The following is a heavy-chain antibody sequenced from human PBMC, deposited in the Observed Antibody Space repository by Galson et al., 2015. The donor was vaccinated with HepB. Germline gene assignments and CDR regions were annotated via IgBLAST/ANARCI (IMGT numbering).Heavy chain of an antibody. CDR3: AAHPDYYYYMDV. Sequence: SVKVSCKASGYSFTTYYMHWVRQAPGQGLEWMGIINPSGGSTSYAQKFQGRVTMTRDTSTSTVYMELSSLRSEDTAVYYCAAHPDYYYYMDVWGKGTTVTVSS. J-gene: IGHJ6*03. CDR1: GYSFTTYY. CDR2: INPSGGST. V-gene: IGHV1-46*01.